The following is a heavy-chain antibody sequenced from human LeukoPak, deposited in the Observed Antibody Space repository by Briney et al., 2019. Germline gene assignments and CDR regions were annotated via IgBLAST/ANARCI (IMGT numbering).Heavy chain of an antibody. J-gene: IGHJ4*02. CDR2: IGTAGDT. V-gene: IGHV3-13*01. D-gene: IGHD1-1*01. CDR3: ARVAKERVGGVYYFDY. Sequence: GGALRLSCAASGFTFSDYDMHWVRQATGKGLEWVSAIGTAGDTYYTGSVKGRFTISRENAKNSLYLQMNSLRAGDTAGYYCARVAKERVGGVYYFDYWGQGTLVTVSS. CDR1: GFTFSDYD.